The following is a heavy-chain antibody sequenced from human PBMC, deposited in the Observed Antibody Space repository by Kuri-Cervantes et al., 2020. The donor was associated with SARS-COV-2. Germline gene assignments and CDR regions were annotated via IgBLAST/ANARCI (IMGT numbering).Heavy chain of an antibody. CDR2: ISGSGGST. CDR3: AKSPENDDFWSGYYYYYYMDV. Sequence: ETLSLTCAASGFTFDDYGMRWVRQAPGKGLEWVSAISGSGGSTYYADSVKGRFTISRDNSKNTLYLQMNSLRAEDTAVYYCAKSPENDDFWSGYYYYYYMDVWGKGTTVTVSS. CDR1: GFTFDDYG. J-gene: IGHJ6*03. V-gene: IGHV3-23*01. D-gene: IGHD3-3*01.